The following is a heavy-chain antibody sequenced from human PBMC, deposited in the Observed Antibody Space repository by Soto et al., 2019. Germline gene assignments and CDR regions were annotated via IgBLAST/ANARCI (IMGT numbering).Heavy chain of an antibody. D-gene: IGHD4-4*01. CDR1: GDSISSSY. Sequence: SETLSLTCTVSGDSISSSYWSWIRQSPGKGLEWIGYIYYSGSTNYNASLKSRVTISVDTSKNQFSLKLSSVTAADTAVYYCAGATGPYDYWGQGTLVTVSS. CDR2: IYYSGST. J-gene: IGHJ4*02. V-gene: IGHV4-59*12. CDR3: AGATGPYDY.